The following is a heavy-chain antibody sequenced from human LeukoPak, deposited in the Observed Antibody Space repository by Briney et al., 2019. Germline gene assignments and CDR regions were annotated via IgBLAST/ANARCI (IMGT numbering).Heavy chain of an antibody. V-gene: IGHV4-34*01. CDR3: ARDYLNVWGSYRFSFDY. Sequence: AETLSLTCAIYGGSFSGYYWSWIRQPPRKGLEWIGEINHSGSINYNPSLKSRVTISVATSKNQFSLKLSSVTAADTAVYYCARDYLNVWGSYRFSFDYWGQGTLVTVSS. J-gene: IGHJ4*02. D-gene: IGHD3-16*02. CDR1: GGSFSGYY. CDR2: INHSGSI.